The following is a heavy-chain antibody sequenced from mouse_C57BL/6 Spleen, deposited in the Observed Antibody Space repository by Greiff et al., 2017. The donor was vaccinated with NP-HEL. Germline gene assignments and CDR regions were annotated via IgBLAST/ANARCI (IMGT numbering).Heavy chain of an antibody. D-gene: IGHD1-1*01. Sequence: EVQLQQSGAELVRPGASVKLSCTASGFNIKDDYMHWVKQRPEQGLEWIGWIDPENGDTEYASKFQGKATITADTSSNTAYLQLSSLTSGDTAVYYCTTLSTVVARNWYFDVWGTGTTVTVSS. CDR1: GFNIKDDY. CDR3: TTLSTVVARNWYFDV. CDR2: IDPENGDT. J-gene: IGHJ1*03. V-gene: IGHV14-4*01.